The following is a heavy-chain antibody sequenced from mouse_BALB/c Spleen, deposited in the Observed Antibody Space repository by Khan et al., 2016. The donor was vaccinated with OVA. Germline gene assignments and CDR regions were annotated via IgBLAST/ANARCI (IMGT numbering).Heavy chain of an antibody. CDR3: APAGTRDYFDY. Sequence: VQLQQSGAELVKPGASVKLSCTASGFNIKDTHMHWVKQRPEQGLEWIGRIDPANDNSKYDPRFQGKATITADTSSNTAYLQLSSLTSEDTAVYYCAPAGTRDYFDYGGQGTTLTVSS. V-gene: IGHV14-3*02. D-gene: IGHD4-1*01. CDR1: GFNIKDTH. J-gene: IGHJ2*01. CDR2: IDPANDNS.